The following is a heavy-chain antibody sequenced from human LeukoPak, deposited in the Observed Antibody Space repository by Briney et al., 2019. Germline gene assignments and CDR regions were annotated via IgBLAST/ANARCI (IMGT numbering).Heavy chain of an antibody. CDR3: ATYYYDSSGYYPDAFDI. D-gene: IGHD3-22*01. V-gene: IGHV3-48*03. CDR1: GFTFSSYE. J-gene: IGHJ3*02. CDR2: ISSSGSTI. Sequence: GGSLRLSCAASGFTFSSYEMNWVRQAPGKGLEWISYISSSGSTIYYADSVKGRFTISRDNAKNTLYLQMNSLRAEDTAVYYCATYYYDSSGYYPDAFDIWGQGTMVTVSS.